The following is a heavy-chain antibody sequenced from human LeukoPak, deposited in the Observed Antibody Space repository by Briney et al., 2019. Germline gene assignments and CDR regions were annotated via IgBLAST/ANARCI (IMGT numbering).Heavy chain of an antibody. CDR3: AKWGDFDILTGYYVSDF. V-gene: IGHV3-23*01. D-gene: IGHD3-9*01. J-gene: IGHJ4*02. CDR1: GFTFSNYA. Sequence: GASLRLSCVASGFTFSNYAMSWVRQAAGKRLEWVSAVTGSGGSIYYADSVKGRFTISRDNSRNTLFLQMNSLRAEDTAIYYCAKWGDFDILTGYYVSDFWGQGTLVTVSS. CDR2: VTGSGGSI.